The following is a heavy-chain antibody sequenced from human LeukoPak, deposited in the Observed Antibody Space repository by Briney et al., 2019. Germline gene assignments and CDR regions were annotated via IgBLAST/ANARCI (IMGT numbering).Heavy chain of an antibody. J-gene: IGHJ3*02. CDR1: GFTFSSYA. Sequence: PGGSLRLSCAASGFTFSSYAMSWVRQAPGKGLEWVSAISGSGGSTYYADSVKGRFTISRDNSKNTLYLQMNSLRAEDTAVYYCAKDWNSSSWYGVQAFDIWGQGTMVTVSS. CDR2: ISGSGGST. D-gene: IGHD6-13*01. V-gene: IGHV3-23*01. CDR3: AKDWNSSSWYGVQAFDI.